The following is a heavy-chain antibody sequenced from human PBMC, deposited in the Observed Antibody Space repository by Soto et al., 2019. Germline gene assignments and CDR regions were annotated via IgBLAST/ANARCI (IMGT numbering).Heavy chain of an antibody. D-gene: IGHD6-6*01. CDR2: VSCSGGST. V-gene: IGHV3-23*01. Sequence: GGSLRLSCAASAFSFSSYGMSWVRQAPGKGLEWVSAVSCSGGSTYYADSVKGRFTISRHNSKNTLYLQMNSLRAEDTAVYYCARGRDSSSGYYYYYMDVWGKGTTVTVSS. J-gene: IGHJ6*03. CDR3: ARGRDSSSGYYYYYMDV. CDR1: AFSFSSYG.